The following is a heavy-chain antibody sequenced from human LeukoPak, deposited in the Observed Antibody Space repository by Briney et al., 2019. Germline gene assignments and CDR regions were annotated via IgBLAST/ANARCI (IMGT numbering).Heavy chain of an antibody. D-gene: IGHD6-19*01. CDR1: GGSISSYY. CDR2: IYYSGST. V-gene: IGHV4-59*01. J-gene: IGHJ4*02. CDR3: ARVRAVAGQKPIYIDY. Sequence: SETLSLTCTVSGGSISSYYWGWIRQPPGKGLEWIGYIYYSGSTNYNPSLKSRVTISVDTSKNQFSLKLSSVTAADTAVYYCARVRAVAGQKPIYIDYWGQGTLVTVSS.